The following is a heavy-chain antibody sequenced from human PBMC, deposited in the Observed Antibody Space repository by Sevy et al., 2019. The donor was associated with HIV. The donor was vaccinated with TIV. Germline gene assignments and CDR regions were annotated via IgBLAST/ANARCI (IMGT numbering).Heavy chain of an antibody. CDR1: GYTFTSYG. V-gene: IGHV1-18*04. CDR3: VGDSVGSSRTRYFDY. D-gene: IGHD6-13*01. CDR2: ISGYSGNT. Sequence: ASVKVSCKASGYTFTSYGISWVRQAPGQGLEWMGWISGYSGNTDSAQKFQGRVTMTTETYTTTAYMELRSLRSDDTAVYYCVGDSVGSSRTRYFDYWGQGTLVTVSS. J-gene: IGHJ4*02.